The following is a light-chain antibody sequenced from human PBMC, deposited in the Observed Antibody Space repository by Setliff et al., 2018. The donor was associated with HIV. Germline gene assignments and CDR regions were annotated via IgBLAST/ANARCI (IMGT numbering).Light chain of an antibody. J-gene: IGLJ1*01. CDR3: SSYTSSSTYV. V-gene: IGLV2-14*01. CDR2: EVS. CDR1: SSDVGGYNY. Sequence: ALTQPASVSGSPGQSITISCTGTSSDVGGYNYVSWYQQHPGKAPKLMIYEVSNRPSGVSNRFSGSKSGDTASLTISGLQAEDEADYSCSSYTSSSTYVFGTGTKVTVL.